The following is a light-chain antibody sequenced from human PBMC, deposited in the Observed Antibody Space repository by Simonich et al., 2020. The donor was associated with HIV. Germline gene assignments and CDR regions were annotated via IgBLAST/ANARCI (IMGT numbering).Light chain of an antibody. Sequence: DIVMTQSQDSLAVSLGERATINCKSSQSVLSSSNNKNYLAWYQQKPGQPPNLLIYWASTREFGVPDRFSGSGSGTDFTLTISSLQAEDVAVYYCQQYYDTPYTFGQGTKLEIK. CDR3: QQYYDTPYT. J-gene: IGKJ2*01. CDR1: QSVLSSSNNKNY. V-gene: IGKV4-1*01. CDR2: WAS.